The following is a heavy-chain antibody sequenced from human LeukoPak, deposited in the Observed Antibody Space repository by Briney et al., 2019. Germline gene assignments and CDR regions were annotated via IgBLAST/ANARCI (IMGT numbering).Heavy chain of an antibody. D-gene: IGHD6-6*01. CDR1: GGSISSYY. V-gene: IGHV4-4*07. Sequence: SETLSLTCTVSGGSISSYYWSWIRQPAGKGLEWIGRIYTSGSTNYNPSLKSRVTMSVDTSKNQFSLKLSPVTAADTAVYYCARGYSSSSRFDYWGQGTLVTVSS. CDR2: IYTSGST. CDR3: ARGYSSSSRFDY. J-gene: IGHJ4*02.